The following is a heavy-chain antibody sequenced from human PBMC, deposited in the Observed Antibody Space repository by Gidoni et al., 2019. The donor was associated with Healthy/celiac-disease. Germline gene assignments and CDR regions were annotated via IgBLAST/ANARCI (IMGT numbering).Heavy chain of an antibody. Sequence: QLQLQESGPGLVKPSETLSLTCPVSGGSISSSSYYWGWIRQPPGKGLEWIGSIYYSGSTYYNPSLKSRVTISVDTSKNQFSLKLSSVTAADTAVYYCASLGSSVYGMDVWGQGTTVTVSS. D-gene: IGHD1-26*01. J-gene: IGHJ6*02. CDR2: IYYSGST. V-gene: IGHV4-39*01. CDR1: GGSISSSSYY. CDR3: ASLGSSVYGMDV.